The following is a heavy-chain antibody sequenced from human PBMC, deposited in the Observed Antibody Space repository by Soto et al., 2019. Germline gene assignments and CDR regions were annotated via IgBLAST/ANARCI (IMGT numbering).Heavy chain of an antibody. D-gene: IGHD3-10*01. CDR2: IYFDGITT. J-gene: IGHJ4*02. CDR1: GFTFNTHW. Sequence: GGSLRLSCTASGFTFNTHWMHWVRQAPGKGLVWVSRIYFDGITTNYAYSVKVRLTVSRDNAKNTVYLHVNTLRDEDTAVYYCARGAAMGVYXWGQGTLFTVSX. V-gene: IGHV3-74*01. CDR3: ARGAAMGVYX.